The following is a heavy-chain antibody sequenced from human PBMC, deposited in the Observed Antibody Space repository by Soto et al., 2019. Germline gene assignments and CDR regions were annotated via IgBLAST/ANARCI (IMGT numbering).Heavy chain of an antibody. CDR1: GGSISSYY. CDR3: ARGRFGYCSSTRCYDPYYGMDV. D-gene: IGHD2-2*03. CDR2: IYYSGST. J-gene: IGHJ6*02. V-gene: IGHV4-59*01. Sequence: QVQLQESGPGLVKPSETLSLTCTVSGGSISSYYWSWIRQPPGKGLEWIGYIYYSGSTNYNPSLKRPGTVSVATSKNPFPLMLSSVTAADTAVYYCARGRFGYCSSTRCYDPYYGMDVWGQGTTVTVSS.